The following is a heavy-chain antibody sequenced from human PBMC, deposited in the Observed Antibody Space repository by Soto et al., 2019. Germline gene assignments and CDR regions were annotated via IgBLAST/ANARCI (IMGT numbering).Heavy chain of an antibody. V-gene: IGHV1-18*01. CDR1: GYTFTSYG. CDR3: ARLYCISTSCYLGMDV. Sequence: ASVKVSCKASGYTFTSYGISCVRQAPGQGLEWMGWISAYNGNRNYVQKLQGRVTMTTDTSTSTAYMELRSLRSDDTAVYYCARLYCISTSCYLGMDVWVQGTTVTVSS. D-gene: IGHD2-2*01. J-gene: IGHJ6*02. CDR2: ISAYNGNR.